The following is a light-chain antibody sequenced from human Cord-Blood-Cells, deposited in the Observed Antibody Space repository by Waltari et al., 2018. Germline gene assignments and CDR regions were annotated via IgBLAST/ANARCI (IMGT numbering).Light chain of an antibody. J-gene: IGLJ3*02. CDR2: GNS. V-gene: IGLV1-40*01. CDR3: QSYDSSLSGSV. Sequence: QSVLTQPPSVSGAPGHMLTTSCTGSSSNIGAGYDVHWYQLLPGTAPKLLIYGNSNRPSGVPDRFSGSKSGTSASLAITGLQAEDEADYYCQSYDSSLSGSVFGGGTKLTVL. CDR1: SSNIGAGYD.